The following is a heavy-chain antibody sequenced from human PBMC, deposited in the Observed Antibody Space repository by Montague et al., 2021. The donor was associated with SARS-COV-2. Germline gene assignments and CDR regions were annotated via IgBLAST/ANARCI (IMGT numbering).Heavy chain of an antibody. CDR3: ARGDYYDSTGYYDY. V-gene: IGHV4-59*01. J-gene: IGHJ4*01. Sequence: SETLSLTCTVSGGSISSYYWSWIRQPPGKGLEWIGYIYYSGSTNYNPSLKSRVTISADTSKNQFSLKVRSVTAADTAVYYCARGDYYDSTGYYDYWGQGTLVTVSS. CDR1: GGSISSYY. CDR2: IYYSGST. D-gene: IGHD3-22*01.